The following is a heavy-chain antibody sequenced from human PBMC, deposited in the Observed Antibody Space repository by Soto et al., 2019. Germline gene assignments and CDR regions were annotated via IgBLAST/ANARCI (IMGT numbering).Heavy chain of an antibody. V-gene: IGHV3-30-3*01. D-gene: IGHD5-12*01. CDR1: GFTFSSYA. Sequence: GGSLRLSCAASGFTFSSYAMHWVRQAPGKGLEWVAVISYDGSNKYYADSVKGRSTIARDNSKNTLYLKMNSLIVEDTAVYYSARDDMVAYDDFDYWGQGTLVTVSS. CDR2: ISYDGSNK. J-gene: IGHJ4*02. CDR3: ARDDMVAYDDFDY.